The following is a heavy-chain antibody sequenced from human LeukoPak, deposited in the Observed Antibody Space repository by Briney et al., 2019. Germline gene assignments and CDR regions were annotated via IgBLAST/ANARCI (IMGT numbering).Heavy chain of an antibody. J-gene: IGHJ4*02. V-gene: IGHV4-39*01. CDR2: IYYRGST. CDR1: GVSISNSPYY. CDR3: ARRLGIVAFFDY. D-gene: IGHD5-12*01. Sequence: SGTLSLTCTVSGVSISNSPYYSGWLRQPPGKGLEWIGSIYYRGSTYNNPSLKSRVTISVDTSKNQFSLKLSSVTAADTAVYYCARRLGIVAFFDYWGQGTLVTVSS.